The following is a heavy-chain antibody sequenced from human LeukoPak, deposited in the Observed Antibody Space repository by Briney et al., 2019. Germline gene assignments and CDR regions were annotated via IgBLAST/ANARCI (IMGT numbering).Heavy chain of an antibody. Sequence: GRSLRLSCAASGFTFSSYGMHWVRQAPGKGLEWVAVIWYDGSNKYYADSVKGRFTISRDNSKNTLYLQMNSLRAEDTAVYYCARDQDYGRGYFDYWGQGTLVTVSS. CDR1: GFTFSSYG. J-gene: IGHJ4*02. V-gene: IGHV3-33*01. CDR3: ARDQDYGRGYFDY. D-gene: IGHD4-17*01. CDR2: IWYDGSNK.